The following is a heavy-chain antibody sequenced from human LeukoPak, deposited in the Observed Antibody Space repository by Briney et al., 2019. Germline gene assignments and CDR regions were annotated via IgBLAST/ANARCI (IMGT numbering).Heavy chain of an antibody. CDR1: AGSLSSSSYY. CDR2: IYYSGST. V-gene: IGHV4-39*01. J-gene: IGHJ4*02. D-gene: IGHD2-21*02. CDR3: ATFVVVTATFDY. Sequence: PSETLSLTPTVSAGSLSSSSYYMGWIRQPPGKGLEWIGSIYYSGSTYYNPSLKSRDTISVDTSKSQFSLKLSSVTAADTAVYYCATFVVVTATFDYWGQGTLVTVSS.